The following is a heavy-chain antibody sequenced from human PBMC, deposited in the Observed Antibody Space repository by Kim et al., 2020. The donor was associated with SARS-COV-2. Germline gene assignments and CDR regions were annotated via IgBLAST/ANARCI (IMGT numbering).Heavy chain of an antibody. V-gene: IGHV1-18*01. CDR2: ISAYNGNT. J-gene: IGHJ6*02. D-gene: IGHD3-3*01. CDR3: ARDRGYDFWSGYYGMDV. Sequence: ASVKVSCKASGYTFTSYGISWVRQAPGQGLEWMGWISAYNGNTNYAQKLQGRVTMTTDTSTSTAYMELRSLRSDDTAVYYCARDRGYDFWSGYYGMDVWGQGTTVTVSS. CDR1: GYTFTSYG.